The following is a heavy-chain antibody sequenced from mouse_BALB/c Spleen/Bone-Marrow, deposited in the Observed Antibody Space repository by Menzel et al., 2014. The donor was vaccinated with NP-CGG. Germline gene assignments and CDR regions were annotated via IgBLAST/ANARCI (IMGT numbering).Heavy chain of an antibody. D-gene: IGHD2-1*01. CDR2: ISYSGST. V-gene: IGHV3-2*02. CDR1: GYSITSDYA. J-gene: IGHJ1*01. Sequence: QLQQSGPGLVKPSQSLSLTCTVTGYSITSDYAWNWIRQFPGNKLEWMGYISYSGSTSYNPSLKSRISITRDTSKNQFFLQLNSVTTEDTATYYCAGNYWYFDVWGAGTTVTVSS. CDR3: AGNYWYFDV.